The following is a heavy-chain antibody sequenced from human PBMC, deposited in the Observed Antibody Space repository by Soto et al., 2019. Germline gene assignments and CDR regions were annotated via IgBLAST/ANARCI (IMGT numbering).Heavy chain of an antibody. Sequence: GGSLRLSCAASGFTFSSYSMNWVRQAPGKGLEWVSYISSSSSTIYYADSVKGRFTISRDNAKNSLYLQMNSLRAEDTAVYYCAKEVEAIGTPLFDYWGQGTLVTVSS. CDR3: AKEVEAIGTPLFDY. CDR1: GFTFSSYS. J-gene: IGHJ4*02. D-gene: IGHD1-26*01. V-gene: IGHV3-48*01. CDR2: ISSSSSTI.